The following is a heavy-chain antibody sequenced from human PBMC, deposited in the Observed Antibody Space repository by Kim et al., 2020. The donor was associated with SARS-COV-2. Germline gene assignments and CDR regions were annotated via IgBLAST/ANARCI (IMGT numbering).Heavy chain of an antibody. CDR2: IIPIFGTA. CDR3: ARDLTGNYYYYGMDV. J-gene: IGHJ6*02. Sequence: SVKVSCKASGGTFSSYAISWVRQAPGQGPEWMGGIIPIFGTANYAQKFQGRVTITADESTSTAYMELSSLRSEDTAVYYCARDLTGNYYYYGMDVWGQGTTVTVSS. D-gene: IGHD7-27*01. V-gene: IGHV1-69*13. CDR1: GGTFSSYA.